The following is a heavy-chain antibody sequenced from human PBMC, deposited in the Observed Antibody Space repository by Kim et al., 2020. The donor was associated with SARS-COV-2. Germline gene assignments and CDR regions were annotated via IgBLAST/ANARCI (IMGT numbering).Heavy chain of an antibody. CDR2: ISYDGSNK. V-gene: IGHV3-30*18. CDR1: GFTFSSYG. D-gene: IGHD6-19*01. CDR3: AKDWSRSSGWRGYYYYYMDV. J-gene: IGHJ6*03. Sequence: GGSLRLSCAASGFTFSSYGMHWVRQAPGKGLEWVAVISYDGSNKYYADSVKGRFTISRDNSKNTLYLQMNSLRAEDTAVYYCAKDWSRSSGWRGYYYYYMDVWGKGTTVTVSS.